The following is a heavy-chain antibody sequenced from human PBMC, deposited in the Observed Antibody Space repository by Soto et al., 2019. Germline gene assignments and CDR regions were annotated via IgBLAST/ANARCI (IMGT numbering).Heavy chain of an antibody. Sequence: GGSLRLSCAASGFTFIDYYMSWIRQAPGKGLEWVSYISSSGSTIYYADSVKGRFTISRDNAKNSLYLQMNSLRAEDTAVYYCARDSPHDYGDYVYFDYWGQGTLVTVSS. J-gene: IGHJ4*02. D-gene: IGHD4-17*01. V-gene: IGHV3-11*01. CDR1: GFTFIDYY. CDR2: ISSSGSTI. CDR3: ARDSPHDYGDYVYFDY.